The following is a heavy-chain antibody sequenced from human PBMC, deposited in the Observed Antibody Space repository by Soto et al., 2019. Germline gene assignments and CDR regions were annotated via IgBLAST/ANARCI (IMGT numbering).Heavy chain of an antibody. Sequence: GGSLRLSCGASGFIFSNFDMHLVRQTTEKGLEWVSGIGFAGDTNYSGSVKGRLTISRENAKNSLFLQMNSLRVGDTAVYYCVRGLQGGLEPWGQGTLVTVSS. CDR3: VRGLQGGLEP. V-gene: IGHV3-13*01. CDR2: IGFAGDT. D-gene: IGHD3-16*01. J-gene: IGHJ5*02. CDR1: GFIFSNFD.